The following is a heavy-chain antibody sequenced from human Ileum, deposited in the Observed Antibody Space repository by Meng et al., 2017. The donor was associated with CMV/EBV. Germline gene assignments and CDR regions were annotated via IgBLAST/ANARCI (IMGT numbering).Heavy chain of an antibody. CDR2: IPSDGRNK. CDR3: AKDKGVSYFDY. V-gene: IGHV3-30*02. Sequence: GGSLRLSCAASGLTFSNHGMHWVRQAPGRGLEWVAFIPSDGRNKYYADSVKGRFTISRDNLKSTVYLQMNSLRAEDTAVYYCAKDKGVSYFDYWGQGTLVTVSS. D-gene: IGHD3-16*01. CDR1: GLTFSNHG. J-gene: IGHJ4*02.